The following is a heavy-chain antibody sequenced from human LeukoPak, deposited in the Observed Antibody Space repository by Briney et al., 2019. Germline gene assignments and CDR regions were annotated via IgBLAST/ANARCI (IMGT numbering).Heavy chain of an antibody. Sequence: GGSLRLSCAASGFTFSSYPMHWVRQAPGKGLEWVAVISYDGGEKHYADSVKGRLTLSRDKSQNTSYLQMNSLRPEDTAVYYCAREGSSGCYPYWGQGILVTVSS. V-gene: IGHV3-30-3*01. J-gene: IGHJ4*02. CDR3: AREGSSGCYPY. CDR1: GFTFSSYP. CDR2: ISYDGGEK. D-gene: IGHD3-22*01.